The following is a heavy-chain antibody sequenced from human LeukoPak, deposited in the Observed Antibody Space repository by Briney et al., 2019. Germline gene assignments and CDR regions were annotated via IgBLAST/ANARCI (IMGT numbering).Heavy chain of an antibody. CDR2: IIPIFGIA. D-gene: IGHD1-26*01. CDR3: ARGGSLGNYFVY. V-gene: IGHV1-69*04. J-gene: IGHJ4*02. CDR1: GGTFSSYA. Sequence: ASVKVSCKASGGTFSSYAISWVRQAPGQGLEWIGRIIPIFGIANYAQKFQGRVTITADKSRSTAYMELSSLRSEDTAVYYCARGGSLGNYFVYGGRGTVVTVSS.